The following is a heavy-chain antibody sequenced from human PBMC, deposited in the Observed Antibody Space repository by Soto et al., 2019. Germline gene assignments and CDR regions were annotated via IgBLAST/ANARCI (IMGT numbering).Heavy chain of an antibody. J-gene: IGHJ4*02. CDR1: GFIFSNYV. CDR2: ISGTGGST. V-gene: IGHV3-23*01. Sequence: EVQLLESGGGLVQPGGSLRLSCAASGFIFSNYVLSWVRQAPGKGLEWVSAISGTGGSTYYADSVKGRFTISRDNSKNMLYVQMNSLRVEDTAVYYCAKGGNRVRGADYWDQGTLVTVSS. D-gene: IGHD3-10*01. CDR3: AKGGNRVRGADY.